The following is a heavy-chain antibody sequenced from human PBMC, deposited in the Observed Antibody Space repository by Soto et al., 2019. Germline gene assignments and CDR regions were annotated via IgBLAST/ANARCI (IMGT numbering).Heavy chain of an antibody. Sequence: EVQLVESGGGLVKPGGSLRLSCAASGFTFSNAWMSWVRQAPGKGLEWVGRIKSKTDGGTTDYAAPVKGRFTISRDNSKNTLYLQMNSLRAEDTAVYYCAKGGVGSTSNAFDIWGQGTMVTVSS. CDR2: IKSKTDGGTT. V-gene: IGHV3-15*01. CDR3: AKGGVGSTSNAFDI. D-gene: IGHD1-26*01. CDR1: GFTFSNAW. J-gene: IGHJ3*02.